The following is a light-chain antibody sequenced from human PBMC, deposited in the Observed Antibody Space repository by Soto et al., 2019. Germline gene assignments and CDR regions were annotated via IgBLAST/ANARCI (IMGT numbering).Light chain of an antibody. CDR2: DVN. V-gene: IGLV2-14*01. J-gene: IGLJ2*01. CDR3: SSYIGSSTLV. Sequence: QSVLTQPASVSASPGQSITISCTEATTAVGGYNYVSWYQLHPGKAPKLIIYDVNYRPSGVSHRFSGSKSGNTASLTVSGLQPEDEADYYCSSYIGSSTLVFGGGTKLTVL. CDR1: TTAVGGYNY.